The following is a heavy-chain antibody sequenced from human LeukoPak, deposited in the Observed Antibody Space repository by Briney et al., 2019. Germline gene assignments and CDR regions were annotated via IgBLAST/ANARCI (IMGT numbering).Heavy chain of an antibody. J-gene: IGHJ6*02. CDR1: GFTFSSYS. CDR2: ISSSSSYI. CDR3: ASLYHDSSGYPYYYGMDV. Sequence: GGSLRLSCAASGFTFSSYSMNWVRQAPGKGLEWVSSISSSSSYIYCADSVKGRFTISRDNAKSSLYLQMNSLRAEDTAVYYCASLYHDSSGYPYYYGMDVWGQGTTVTVSS. D-gene: IGHD3-22*01. V-gene: IGHV3-21*01.